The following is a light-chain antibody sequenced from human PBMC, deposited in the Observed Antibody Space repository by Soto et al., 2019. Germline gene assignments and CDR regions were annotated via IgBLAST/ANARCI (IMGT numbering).Light chain of an antibody. Sequence: QTVVTQEPSLTVSPGGTVTLTCASSTGAVTSGYYPNWFQQKPGQAPRALIYGTSNKHSWTPARFSGSLLGGKAALTLSGVQPEDEAEYYCLLYYGGAQLVFIGGPKVTVL. J-gene: IGLJ2*01. V-gene: IGLV7-43*01. CDR1: TGAVTSGYY. CDR3: LLYYGGAQLV. CDR2: GTS.